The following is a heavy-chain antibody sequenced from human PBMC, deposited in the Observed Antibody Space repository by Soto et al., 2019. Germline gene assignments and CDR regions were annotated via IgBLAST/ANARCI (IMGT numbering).Heavy chain of an antibody. J-gene: IGHJ5*02. CDR1: GFTFSSYA. CDR2: ISYDGSNK. V-gene: IGHV3-30-3*01. D-gene: IGHD6-13*01. CDR3: ARDSSSWYGWFDP. Sequence: QVQLVESGGGVVQPGRSLRLSCAASGFTFSSYAMHWVRQAPGKGLEWMAVISYDGSNKYYADSVKGRFTISRDNSKNTLYLQMNSLRAEDTAVYYCARDSSSWYGWFDPWGQGTLVTVSS.